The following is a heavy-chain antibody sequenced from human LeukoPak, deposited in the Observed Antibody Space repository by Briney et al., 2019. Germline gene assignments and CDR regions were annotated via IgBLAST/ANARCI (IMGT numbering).Heavy chain of an antibody. Sequence: GRSLRLSCAASGFTFSSYAMHWVRQAPGKGLEWVAVISYDGSNKYYADSVKGRFTISRDNSKNTLYLQMNSLRAEDTAVYYSARESGSYYDILPFDPWGQGTLVTVSS. J-gene: IGHJ5*02. CDR2: ISYDGSNK. CDR3: ARESGSYYDILPFDP. CDR1: GFTFSSYA. D-gene: IGHD3-9*01. V-gene: IGHV3-30*04.